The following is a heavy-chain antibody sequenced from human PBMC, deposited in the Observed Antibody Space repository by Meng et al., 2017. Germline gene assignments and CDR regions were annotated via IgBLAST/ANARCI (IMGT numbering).Heavy chain of an antibody. Sequence: GESLKISCAASGFTFSDYYMSWIRQAPGKGLEWVSYISSSGSTIYYADSVKGRFTISRDNAKNSPYLQMNSLRAEDTAVYYCARVNQAPPEDWFDPWGQGTLVTVSS. D-gene: IGHD1-14*01. J-gene: IGHJ5*02. CDR3: ARVNQAPPEDWFDP. CDR1: GFTFSDYY. V-gene: IGHV3-11*01. CDR2: ISSSGSTI.